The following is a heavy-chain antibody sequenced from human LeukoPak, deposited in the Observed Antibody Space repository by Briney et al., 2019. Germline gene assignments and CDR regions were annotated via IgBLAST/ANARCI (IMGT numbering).Heavy chain of an antibody. CDR2: IYFSGYT. V-gene: IGHV4-59*11. J-gene: IGHJ4*02. Sequence: SETLSLTCTVSGASISSRYWSWIRQPPGMGLEWIGYIYFSGYTNYNPSLKSRVTMSVDTSKTQFFLNLSSVTAADTAVYYCARGRYYESSGYFVYYFDYWGQGTLVTVSS. CDR3: ARGRYYESSGYFVYYFDY. D-gene: IGHD3-22*01. CDR1: GASISSRY.